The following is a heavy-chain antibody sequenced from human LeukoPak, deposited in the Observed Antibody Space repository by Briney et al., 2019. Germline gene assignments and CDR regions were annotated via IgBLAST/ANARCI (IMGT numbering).Heavy chain of an antibody. D-gene: IGHD2-2*02. CDR2: INAYNGDT. Sequence: ASVKVSCKASNYTFTSYGISWVRQAPGQGLEWMAWINAYNGDTNYAQKFQGRVTLTTDTSTSTAYMELRSLRSDDTAVYYCARAIVVVPAAIEGIEGGDYWGQGTLVTVSS. CDR3: ARAIVVVPAAIEGIEGGDY. J-gene: IGHJ4*02. V-gene: IGHV1-18*01. CDR1: NYTFTSYG.